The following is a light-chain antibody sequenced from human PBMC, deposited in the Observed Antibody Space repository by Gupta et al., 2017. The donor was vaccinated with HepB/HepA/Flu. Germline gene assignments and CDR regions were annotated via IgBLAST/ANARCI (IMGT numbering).Light chain of an antibody. CDR1: QRVSSSY. CDR2: GAS. V-gene: IGKV3-20*01. Sequence: EIVLTQSPGTMSLSPGERATLSCRASQRVSSSYLAWYQQKPGQAPRLLIYGASSRATGIPDRFSGSGSGTDFTLTIIRLEPDDFAVYYCQQYGSSPLTFGGGTKVEIK. J-gene: IGKJ4*01. CDR3: QQYGSSPLT.